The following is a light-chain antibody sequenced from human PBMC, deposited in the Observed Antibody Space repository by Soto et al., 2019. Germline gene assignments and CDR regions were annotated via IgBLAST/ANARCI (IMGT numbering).Light chain of an antibody. CDR3: QSYDNTSGAV. CDR2: EDN. V-gene: IGLV6-57*03. J-gene: IGLJ7*01. CDR1: SGSFASNY. Sequence: LTQPHSVSESPGKTVTISCTRSSGSFASNYVQWYQQRPGSAPTTVIYEDNQRPSGVPDRFSGSIDSSSNSASLTISGLRAEDEADYYCQSYDNTSGAVFGGGTKLTVL.